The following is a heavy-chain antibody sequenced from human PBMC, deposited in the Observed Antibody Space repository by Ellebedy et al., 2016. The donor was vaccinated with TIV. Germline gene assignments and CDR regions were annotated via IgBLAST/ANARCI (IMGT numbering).Heavy chain of an antibody. CDR2: VYGGGAA. CDR1: GVIFRDKY. CDR3: AKDSSWSILGSGEFDY. Sequence: GESLKISCVASGVIFRDKYMTWVRQAPGKGLECVAVVYGGGAAYYADSVKGRFTISRDNSKNTLYLQRNSLRAEDTAVYYCAKDSSWSILGSGEFDYWGQGTLVTVSS. V-gene: IGHV3-53*01. D-gene: IGHD6-13*01. J-gene: IGHJ4*02.